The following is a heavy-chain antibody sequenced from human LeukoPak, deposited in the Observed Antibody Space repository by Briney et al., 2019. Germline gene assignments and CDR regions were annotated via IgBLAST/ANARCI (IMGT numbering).Heavy chain of an antibody. D-gene: IGHD3-22*01. V-gene: IGHV3-7*05. CDR1: GFAFNTYC. CDR2: INQDGSER. Sequence: GGSLRLSCAASGFAFNTYCMSWVCQAPGKGLEWVANINQDGSERNFVDSVKGRFTISRDNAKNSVFLQMNSLRAEDTAVYYCARQYYDSGGSPFDYWGQGTLVTVSS. CDR3: ARQYYDSGGSPFDY. J-gene: IGHJ4*02.